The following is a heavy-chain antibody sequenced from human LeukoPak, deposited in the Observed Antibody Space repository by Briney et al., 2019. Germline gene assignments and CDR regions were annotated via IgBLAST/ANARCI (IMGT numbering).Heavy chain of an antibody. CDR1: GGTFSSYA. V-gene: IGHV1-69*06. D-gene: IGHD1-26*01. CDR2: IIPIFGTA. J-gene: IGHJ6*02. CDR3: ATARGPRYYYYGMDV. Sequence: SVKVSCKASGGTFSSYAISWVRQAPGQGLEWMGGIIPIFGTANYAQKFQGRVTMTEDTSTDTAYMELSSLRSEDTAVYYCATARGPRYYYYGMDVWGQGTTVTVSS.